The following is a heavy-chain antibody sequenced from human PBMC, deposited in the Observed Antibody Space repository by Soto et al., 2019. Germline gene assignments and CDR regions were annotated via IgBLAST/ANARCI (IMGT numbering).Heavy chain of an antibody. Sequence: QVQLVQSGAEVKKPGSSVKVSCKASGDTFSSYAISWVRQAPGQGLEWMGGIIPIFGTANYAQKFQGRVTITADESTSTAYMDLHSLRSEDTAVYYCARGLVPAGSEGYYIDYWGQGTLVTVSS. CDR2: IIPIFGTA. CDR3: ARGLVPAGSEGYYIDY. D-gene: IGHD2-2*01. V-gene: IGHV1-69*01. CDR1: GDTFSSYA. J-gene: IGHJ4*02.